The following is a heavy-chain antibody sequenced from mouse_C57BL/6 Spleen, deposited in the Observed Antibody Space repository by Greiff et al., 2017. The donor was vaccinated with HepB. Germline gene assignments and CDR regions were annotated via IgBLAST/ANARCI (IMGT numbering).Heavy chain of an antibody. Sequence: QVQLKESGAELVRPGASVTLSCKASGYTFTDYEMHWVKQTPVHGLEWIGAIDPETGGTAYNQKFKGKAILTADKSSSTAYMELRSLTSEDSAVYYCTRSGPYGYDGAWFAYWGQGTLVTVSA. CDR1: GYTFTDYE. V-gene: IGHV1-15*01. CDR2: IDPETGGT. J-gene: IGHJ3*01. D-gene: IGHD2-2*01. CDR3: TRSGPYGYDGAWFAY.